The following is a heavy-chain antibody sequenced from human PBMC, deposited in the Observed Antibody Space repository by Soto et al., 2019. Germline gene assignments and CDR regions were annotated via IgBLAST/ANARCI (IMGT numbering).Heavy chain of an antibody. CDR3: ARQLTGTTIPFDY. CDR2: INAANGKT. J-gene: IGHJ4*02. CDR1: GYTFTSYA. V-gene: IGHV1-3*01. D-gene: IGHD1-20*01. Sequence: QVQLVQSGAEVKKPGASVKVSCKASGYTFTSYALHWVRQAPGQRLEWMGWINAANGKTAYSQKFQGRVTVTRDTXASTAYMELSSLRSEDTAVYYCARQLTGTTIPFDYWGQGTLVTVSS.